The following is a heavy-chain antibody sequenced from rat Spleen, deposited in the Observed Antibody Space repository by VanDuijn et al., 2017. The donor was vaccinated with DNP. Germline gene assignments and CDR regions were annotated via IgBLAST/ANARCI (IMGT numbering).Heavy chain of an antibody. CDR3: ARKGYFDY. V-gene: IGHV2-6*01. Sequence: QVQLKESGPGLVQPSQTLSLTCTVSGFSLTSYTVSWVRQPPGKGLEWIAAISSGGSTYYNSALKSRLSISRDTSKSQVFLKMNSLQTEDTAMYFCARKGYFDYWGQGVMVTVSS. CDR2: ISSGGST. CDR1: GFSLTSYT. J-gene: IGHJ2*01.